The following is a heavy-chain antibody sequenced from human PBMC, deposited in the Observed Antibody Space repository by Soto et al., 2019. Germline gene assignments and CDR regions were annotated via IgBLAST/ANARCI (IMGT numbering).Heavy chain of an antibody. J-gene: IGHJ5*02. CDR1: GYTFTGYY. D-gene: IGHD2-2*01. V-gene: IGHV1-2*04. Sequence: QVQLVQSGAEVKKPGASVKVSCKASGYTFTGYYMHWVRQAPGQGLEWMGWINPNSGGTNYAQKFQGWVTMTRDTSISTAYMELSRLRSDDTAVYYCARGCSSTSCTTPWWFDPWGQGTLVTVSS. CDR2: INPNSGGT. CDR3: ARGCSSTSCTTPWWFDP.